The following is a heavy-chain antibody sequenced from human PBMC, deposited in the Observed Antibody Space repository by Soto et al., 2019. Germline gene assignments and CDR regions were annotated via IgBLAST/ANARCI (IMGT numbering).Heavy chain of an antibody. D-gene: IGHD2-15*01. V-gene: IGHV1-2*04. J-gene: IGHJ6*02. CDR2: INPNSGGT. CDR3: ARDLGYCSGGSCAHYYYYGMDV. Sequence: QVQLVQSGAEVKKPGASVKVSCKASGYTLTGYYMHWVRQAPGQGLEWMGWINPNSGGTNYAQKFQGWVTMTRDTSISTAYMELSRLRSDDTAVYYCARDLGYCSGGSCAHYYYYGMDVWGQGTTVTVSS. CDR1: GYTLTGYY.